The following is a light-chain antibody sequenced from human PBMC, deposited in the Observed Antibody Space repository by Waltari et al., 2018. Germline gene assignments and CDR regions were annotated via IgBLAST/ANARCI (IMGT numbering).Light chain of an antibody. V-gene: IGKV4-1*01. J-gene: IGKJ4*01. CDR3: QQYYSTPPT. CDR2: RAS. CDR1: QSLLYSFNKKDH. Sequence: DIVMTQSPDSLAVSLGERATIKCKSSQSLLYSFNKKDHLAWFQQKPGQPPKLLFYRASTREAGVPDRFSGSGSGTDFTLTISSLQAADVAVYYCQQYYSTPPTFGGGTKVQIK.